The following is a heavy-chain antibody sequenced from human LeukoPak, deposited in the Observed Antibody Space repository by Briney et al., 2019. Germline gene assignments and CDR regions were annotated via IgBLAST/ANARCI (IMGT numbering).Heavy chain of an antibody. CDR3: ARGPRATWDY. CDR2: INHSGST. Sequence: PSETLSLTCAVYGGSFSGYYWSWIRQPPGKWLEWIGEINHSGSTNYNPSLKSRVTISVDTSKNQFSLKLSSVTAADTAVYYCARGPRATWDYWGQGTLVTVSS. CDR1: GGSFSGYY. D-gene: IGHD1-26*01. J-gene: IGHJ4*02. V-gene: IGHV4-34*01.